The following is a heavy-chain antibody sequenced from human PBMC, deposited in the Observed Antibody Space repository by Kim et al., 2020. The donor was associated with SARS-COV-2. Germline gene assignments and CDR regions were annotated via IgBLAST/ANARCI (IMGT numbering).Heavy chain of an antibody. Sequence: GGSLRLSCAASGFTVSSNYMSWVRQAPGKGLEWVSVIYSGGSTYYADSVKGRFTISRDNSKNTLYLQMNSLRAEDTAVYYCAREGSTMNTVYYYYMDVWGKGTTVTVSS. D-gene: IGHD3-22*01. CDR3: AREGSTMNTVYYYYMDV. V-gene: IGHV3-66*01. CDR1: GFTVSSNY. J-gene: IGHJ6*03. CDR2: IYSGGST.